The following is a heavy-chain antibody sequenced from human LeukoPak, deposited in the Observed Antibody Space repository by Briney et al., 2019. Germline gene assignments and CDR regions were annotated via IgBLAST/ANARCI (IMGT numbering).Heavy chain of an antibody. CDR2: IIPIFGTP. D-gene: IGHD6-13*01. Sequence: GASVKVSCKASGGTFSSYAISWVRQAPGQGLEWMGGIIPIFGTPNYAQKFQGRVTITADESTSTAYMELSSLRSEDTAVYYCARVNSSSWYFDYWGQGTLVTVSS. CDR1: GGTFSSYA. V-gene: IGHV1-69*01. CDR3: ARVNSSSWYFDY. J-gene: IGHJ4*02.